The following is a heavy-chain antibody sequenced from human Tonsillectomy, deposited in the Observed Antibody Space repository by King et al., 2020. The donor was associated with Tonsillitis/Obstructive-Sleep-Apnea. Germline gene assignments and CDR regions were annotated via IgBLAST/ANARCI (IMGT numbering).Heavy chain of an antibody. V-gene: IGHV3-7*01. CDR3: ARSVYYECSSFYRPFDY. CDR1: GFTFNNYW. D-gene: IGHD3-22*01. Sequence: VQLVESGGDLVQPGGSLRLSCSASGFTFNNYWMTWVRQAPGKGLEWVASIKEDGSEKYYVDSVKGRFTISRDTPKNSLYLQMNSLRAEDTAVYYCARSVYYECSSFYRPFDYWGQGTLVTVSS. J-gene: IGHJ4*02. CDR2: IKEDGSEK.